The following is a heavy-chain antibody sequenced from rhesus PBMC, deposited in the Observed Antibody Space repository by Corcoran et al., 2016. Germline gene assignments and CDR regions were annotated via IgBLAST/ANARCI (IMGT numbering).Heavy chain of an antibody. CDR3: ARAHDTVGTVPFDY. CDR1: GGSISSGYSY. J-gene: IGHJ4*01. Sequence: QVQLQESGPGLVKPSENLSLTCAVSGGSISSGYSYWSWLRQHPGKGLEWIGYITYVGITSDNPSPKSRVTISRDTAKKQCSLELSFVTAADTAVYYWARAHDTVGTVPFDYWGQGVLVTVSS. CDR2: ITYVGIT. V-gene: IGHV4-122*02. D-gene: IGHD5-24*01.